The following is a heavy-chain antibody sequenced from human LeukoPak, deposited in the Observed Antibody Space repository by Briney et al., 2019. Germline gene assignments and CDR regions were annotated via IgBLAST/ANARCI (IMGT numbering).Heavy chain of an antibody. J-gene: IGHJ4*02. CDR3: ARESSGIAATDKIDF. V-gene: IGHV3-21*01. D-gene: IGHD6-13*01. Sequence: GSLRLSCVASGFTFSSYSMNWVRQAPGKGLEWDSSFTSRSGTIYYADSVKGRFTISRDNAKNSLFLQMSSLRAEDTAVYYCARESSGIAATDKIDFWGQGTLVTVSS. CDR1: GFTFSSYS. CDR2: FTSRSGTI.